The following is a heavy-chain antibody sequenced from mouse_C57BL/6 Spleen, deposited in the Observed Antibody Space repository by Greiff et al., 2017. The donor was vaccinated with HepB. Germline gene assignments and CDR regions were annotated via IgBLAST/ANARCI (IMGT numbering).Heavy chain of an antibody. CDR2: INYDGSST. Sequence: EVQVVESEGGLVQPGSSMKLSCTASGFTFSDYYMAWVRQVPEKGLEWVANINYDGSSTYYLDSLKSRFIISRDNAKNILYLQMSSLKSEDTATYYCAREHYSDYAMDYWGQGTSVTVSS. CDR3: AREHYSDYAMDY. V-gene: IGHV5-16*01. D-gene: IGHD2-12*01. J-gene: IGHJ4*01. CDR1: GFTFSDYY.